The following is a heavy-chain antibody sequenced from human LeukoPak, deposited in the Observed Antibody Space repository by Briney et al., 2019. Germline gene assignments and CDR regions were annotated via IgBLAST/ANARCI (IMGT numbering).Heavy chain of an antibody. D-gene: IGHD5-24*01. Sequence: ASVKVSCKTSGYIFSNYYMHWVRQAPGQGLEWVGIINPSGGTTGYAQKFQGRVTITRNTSISTAYMELSSLRSEDTAVYYCAKDGDGYNYQDPPYYFDYWGQGTLVTVSS. V-gene: IGHV1-46*01. CDR2: INPSGGTT. CDR3: AKDGDGYNYQDPPYYFDY. CDR1: GYIFSNYY. J-gene: IGHJ4*02.